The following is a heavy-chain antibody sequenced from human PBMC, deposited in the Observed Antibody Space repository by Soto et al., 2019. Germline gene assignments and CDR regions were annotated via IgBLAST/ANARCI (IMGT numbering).Heavy chain of an antibody. D-gene: IGHD3-22*01. V-gene: IGHV3-30-3*01. J-gene: IGHJ4*02. Sequence: QVQLVESGGGVVQPGRSLRLSCAASGFTFSSYAMHWVRQAPGKGLEWVAVISYDGSNKYYADSVKGRFTISRDNSKNTLYLQMNSLRAEDTAVYYCARDFNSYDSSGHGDYWGQGTLVTVSS. CDR1: GFTFSSYA. CDR3: ARDFNSYDSSGHGDY. CDR2: ISYDGSNK.